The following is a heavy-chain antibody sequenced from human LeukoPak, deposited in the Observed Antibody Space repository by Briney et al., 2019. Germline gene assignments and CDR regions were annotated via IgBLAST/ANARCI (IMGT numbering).Heavy chain of an antibody. CDR1: GFTFSSYG. CDR3: ANSRNISPWYFDL. D-gene: IGHD2/OR15-2a*01. J-gene: IGHJ2*01. Sequence: PGGSLRLSCAASGFTFSSYGMSWVRQAPGKGLEWVSAISPSGRNTYYADSVKGRFIISRDNSKNMLYLQMNSLRAEDTAVYYCANSRNISPWYFDLWGRGTLVTVSS. V-gene: IGHV3-23*01. CDR2: ISPSGRNT.